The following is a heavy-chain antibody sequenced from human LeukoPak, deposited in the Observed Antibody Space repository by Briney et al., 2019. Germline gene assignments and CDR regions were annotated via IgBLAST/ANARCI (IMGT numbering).Heavy chain of an antibody. J-gene: IGHJ4*02. CDR1: GYTFTSYG. V-gene: IGHV1-18*01. D-gene: IGHD3-22*01. Sequence: GASVKVSCKASGYTFTSYGISWVRQAPGRGLEWMGWISAYNGNTNYAQKLQGRVTMTTDTSTSTAYMELRSLRSDDTAVYYCARASYDSSGYYSNYWGQGTLVTVSA. CDR2: ISAYNGNT. CDR3: ARASYDSSGYYSNY.